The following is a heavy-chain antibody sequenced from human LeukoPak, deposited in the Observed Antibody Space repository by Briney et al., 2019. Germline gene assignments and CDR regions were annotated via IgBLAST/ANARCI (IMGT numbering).Heavy chain of an antibody. CDR2: IYYSGST. D-gene: IGHD5-24*01. CDR3: ARDRDGYNKGDAFDI. Sequence: PSGTLSLTCAVSGGSISSNYWWSWVRQPPGKGPEWIGYIYYSGSTNYNPSLKSRVTISLDTSKNQFSLKLSSVTAADTAVYYCARDRDGYNKGDAFDIWGQGTMVTVSS. J-gene: IGHJ3*02. V-gene: IGHV4-4*02. CDR1: GGSISSNYW.